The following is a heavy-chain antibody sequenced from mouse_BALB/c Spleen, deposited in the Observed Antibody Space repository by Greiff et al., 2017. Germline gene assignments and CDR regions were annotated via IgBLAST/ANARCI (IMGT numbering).Heavy chain of an antibody. V-gene: IGHV3-6*02. CDR1: GYSITSGYY. CDR3: AKIYYGSLYYAMDY. Sequence: ESGPGLVKPSQSLSLTCSVTGYSITSGYYWNWIRQFPGNKLEWMGYISYDGSNNYNPSLKNRISITRDTSKNQFFLKLNSVTTEDTATYYCAKIYYGSLYYAMDYWGQGTSVTVSS. D-gene: IGHD1-1*01. CDR2: ISYDGSN. J-gene: IGHJ4*01.